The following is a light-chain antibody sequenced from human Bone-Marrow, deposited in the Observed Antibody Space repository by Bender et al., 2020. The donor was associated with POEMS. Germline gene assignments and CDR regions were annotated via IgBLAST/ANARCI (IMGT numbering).Light chain of an antibody. CDR3: SSYARSSTWV. CDR2: EVS. Sequence: QSALTQPPSVSGSPGQSVTISCTGTSSDVGGYDCVSWYQQHPGKAPKLMIYEVSNRPSGVPDRFSGSKSGNTASLTISGLQAEDEADYYCSSYARSSTWVFGGGTKLTVL. J-gene: IGLJ3*02. CDR1: SSDVGGYDC. V-gene: IGLV2-18*02.